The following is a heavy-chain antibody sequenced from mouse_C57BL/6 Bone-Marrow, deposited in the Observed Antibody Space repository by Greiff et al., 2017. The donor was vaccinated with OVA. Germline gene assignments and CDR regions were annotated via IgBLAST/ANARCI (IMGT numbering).Heavy chain of an antibody. D-gene: IGHD1-1*01. J-gene: IGHJ2*01. CDR1: GFTFSDYY. Sequence: EVKLVESGGGLVQPGGSLKLSCAASGFTFSDYYMYWVRQTPEKRLEWVAYISNGGGSTYYPDTVKGRFTISRDNAKNTLYLQMSRLKSEDTAMYYCARQGGFITTVPGYFDYWGQGTTLTVSS. V-gene: IGHV5-12*01. CDR3: ARQGGFITTVPGYFDY. CDR2: ISNGGGST.